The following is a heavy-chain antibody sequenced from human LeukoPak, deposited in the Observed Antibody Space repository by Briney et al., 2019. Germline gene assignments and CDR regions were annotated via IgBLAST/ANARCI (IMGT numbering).Heavy chain of an antibody. CDR2: ITGSGGFT. V-gene: IGHV3-23*01. Sequence: PGGSLRLSCAASGFTFSSYAVNWVRQAPGKGPEWVSGITGSGGFTYYADSVKGRFTISRDNSKNTLYLQMTSLRAEDTAVYYCAKDRELPYFDYWGQGTLVTVPS. CDR1: GFTFSSYA. CDR3: AKDRELPYFDY. D-gene: IGHD1-26*01. J-gene: IGHJ4*02.